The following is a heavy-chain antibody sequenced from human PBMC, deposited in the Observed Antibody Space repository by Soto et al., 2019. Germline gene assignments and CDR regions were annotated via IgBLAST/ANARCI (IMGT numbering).Heavy chain of an antibody. CDR2: ISSSSSYI. V-gene: IGHV3-21*01. D-gene: IGHD3-22*01. CDR1: GFTFSSYS. Sequence: GGSLRLSCAASGFTFSSYSMNWVRQAPGKGLEWVSSISSSSSYIYYADSVKGRFTISRDNAKNSLYLQMNSLRAEDTAVYYCARAIGYYDSSGRYGMDVWGQGTTVTVYS. J-gene: IGHJ6*02. CDR3: ARAIGYYDSSGRYGMDV.